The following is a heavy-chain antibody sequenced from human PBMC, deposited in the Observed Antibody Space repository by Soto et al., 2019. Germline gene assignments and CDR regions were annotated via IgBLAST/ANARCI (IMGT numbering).Heavy chain of an antibody. V-gene: IGHV1-18*01. J-gene: IGHJ5*02. CDR3: ARDSRYCSGGSCYSPGVWFDP. CDR2: ISAYNGNT. CDR1: GYTFTSYG. D-gene: IGHD2-15*01. Sequence: GASVKVSCKASGYTFTSYGISWVRQAPGQGLEWMGWISAYNGNTNYAQKLQGRVTMTTDTSTSTAYMELRSLRSDDTAVYYCARDSRYCSGGSCYSPGVWFDPWGQGTLVTVSS.